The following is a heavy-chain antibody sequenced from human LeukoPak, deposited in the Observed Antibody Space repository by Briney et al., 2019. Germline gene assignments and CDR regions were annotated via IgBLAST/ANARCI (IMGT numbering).Heavy chain of an antibody. D-gene: IGHD3-22*01. V-gene: IGHV4-38-2*02. CDR3: ARGAEDSITMIVVDITTYFDY. Sequence: YPSETLSLTCTVSGYSISSGYYGGWIRQPPGKGLEWIGSIYHSGSTYYNPSLKSRVTISVDTSKNQFSLKLSSVTAADTAVYYCARGAEDSITMIVVDITTYFDYWGQGTLVTVSS. J-gene: IGHJ4*02. CDR1: GYSISSGYY. CDR2: IYHSGST.